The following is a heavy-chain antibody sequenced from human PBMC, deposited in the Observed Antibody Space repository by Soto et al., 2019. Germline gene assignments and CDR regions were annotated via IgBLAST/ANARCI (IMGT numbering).Heavy chain of an antibody. Sequence: PSQTLSLTCAISGDSVSSNSAAWNWIRQSPSRGLEWLGRTYYRSKWYNDYAVSVKSRITINPDTSKNQFSLQLNSVTPEDTAVYYCVREAVLRYFDWLSFDAFDIWAQGTMAPVSS. CDR3: VREAVLRYFDWLSFDAFDI. V-gene: IGHV6-1*01. D-gene: IGHD3-9*01. J-gene: IGHJ3*02. CDR1: GDSVSSNSAA. CDR2: TYYRSKWYN.